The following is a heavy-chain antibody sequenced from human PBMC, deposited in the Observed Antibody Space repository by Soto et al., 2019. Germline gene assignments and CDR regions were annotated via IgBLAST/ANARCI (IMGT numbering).Heavy chain of an antibody. CDR1: GFTFDDYA. V-gene: IGHV3-9*01. Sequence: GGSLRLSCAASGFTFDDYAMHWVRQAPGEGLEWVSGISWNSGSIGYADSVKGRFTISRDNAKNSLYLQMNSLRAEDTALYYCAKDTYAGATTFDYWGQGALVTVSS. J-gene: IGHJ4*02. CDR2: ISWNSGSI. CDR3: AKDTYAGATTFDY. D-gene: IGHD1-26*01.